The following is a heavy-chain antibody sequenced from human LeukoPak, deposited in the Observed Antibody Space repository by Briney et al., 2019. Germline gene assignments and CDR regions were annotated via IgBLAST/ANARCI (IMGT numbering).Heavy chain of an antibody. Sequence: PSETLSLTCTVSGGSVSGGNYYCSWIRQSPGKGLEWIGYIHYSGSTVYNPSLKSRVTMSIDTSKNQFSLNLSSVTAADTAVYYCARTGSTGGYWGQGTLVTVPS. CDR3: ARTGSTGGY. D-gene: IGHD1-1*01. V-gene: IGHV4-61*01. CDR2: IHYSGST. CDR1: GGSVSGGNYY. J-gene: IGHJ4*02.